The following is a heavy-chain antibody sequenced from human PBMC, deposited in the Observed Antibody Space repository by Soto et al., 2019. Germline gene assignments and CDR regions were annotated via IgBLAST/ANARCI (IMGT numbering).Heavy chain of an antibody. CDR2: TYHSGNP. CDR1: GDTISTGGYT. J-gene: IGHJ4*02. CDR3: ARLSVEYCSSTSCSMLFDY. V-gene: IGHV4-30-2*01. Sequence: PSETLSLTCDVSGDTISTGGYTWAWIRQPPGEALEWIGHTYHSGNPYYNPSLKSRVTISVDRSKNQFSLTLKSVTAADTAVYYCARLSVEYCSSTSCSMLFDYWGQGTLVTVSS. D-gene: IGHD2-2*01.